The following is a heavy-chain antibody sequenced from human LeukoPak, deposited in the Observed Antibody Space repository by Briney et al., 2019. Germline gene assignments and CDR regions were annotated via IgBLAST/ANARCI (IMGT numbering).Heavy chain of an antibody. V-gene: IGHV3-53*01. CDR2: IYSGGST. CDR3: ARDSAAVGLFDY. J-gene: IGHJ4*02. Sequence: GGSLRLSCAASGFTVSNNYVSWVRQAPGKGLEWVSVIYSGGSTYYADSVKGRFTISRDNAKNSLYLQMNSLRAEDTAVYHCARDSAAVGLFDYWGQGTLVTVSS. D-gene: IGHD6-13*01. CDR1: GFTVSNNY.